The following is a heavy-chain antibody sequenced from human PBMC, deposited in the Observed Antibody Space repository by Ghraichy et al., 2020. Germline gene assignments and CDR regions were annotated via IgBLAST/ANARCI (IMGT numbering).Heavy chain of an antibody. CDR1: GFTFGDYA. J-gene: IGHJ3*02. V-gene: IGHV3-49*03. Sequence: GESLNISCTASGFTFGDYAMSWFRQAPGKGLEWVGFIRSKAYGGTTEYAASVKGRFTISRDDSKSIAYLQMNSLKTEDTAVYYCTRDWVYYDFWDAFDIWGQGTMVTVSS. D-gene: IGHD3-3*01. CDR3: TRDWVYYDFWDAFDI. CDR2: IRSKAYGGTT.